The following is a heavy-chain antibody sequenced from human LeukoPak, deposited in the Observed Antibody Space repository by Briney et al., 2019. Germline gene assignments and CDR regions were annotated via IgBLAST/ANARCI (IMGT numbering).Heavy chain of an antibody. V-gene: IGHV3-23*01. CDR2: ISGSGGST. Sequence: PGGSLRLSCAASGFTVSSNYMSWVRQAPGKGLEWVSAISGSGGSTYYADSVKGRFTISRDNSKNTLYLQMNSLRAEDTAVHYCAKLPDYYDSSGYSLRRSVIWFDPWGQGTLVTVSS. CDR1: GFTVSSNY. D-gene: IGHD3-22*01. J-gene: IGHJ5*02. CDR3: AKLPDYYDSSGYSLRRSVIWFDP.